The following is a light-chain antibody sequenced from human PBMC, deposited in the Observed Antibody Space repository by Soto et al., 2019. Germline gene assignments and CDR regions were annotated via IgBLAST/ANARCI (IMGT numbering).Light chain of an antibody. CDR1: QSGSDRS. CDR3: QQYGSSSWT. Sequence: EIVLTQSPGTLSLSPGERATLSCRASQSGSDRSLAWYQQKPGQAPRLLIYGASSRATGIPDRFSGSGSGTDFTLTISRLEPEDFAVYYCQQYGSSSWTFGQGTKVDIK. V-gene: IGKV3-20*01. CDR2: GAS. J-gene: IGKJ1*01.